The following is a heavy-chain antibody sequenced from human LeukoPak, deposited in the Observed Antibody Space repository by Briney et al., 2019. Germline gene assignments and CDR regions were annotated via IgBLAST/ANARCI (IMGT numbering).Heavy chain of an antibody. Sequence: SETLSCTCTVSGCSISSYYWSWLRQPPGKGLEWFGYIYYSGSTNYNPSLKSRVTISVDTSKNQFSLNLSSVTAADTAVYYCARGGGYSGYDFGYWGQGTLVTVSS. D-gene: IGHD5-12*01. CDR1: GCSISSYY. CDR3: ARGGGYSGYDFGY. CDR2: IYYSGST. V-gene: IGHV4-59*01. J-gene: IGHJ4*02.